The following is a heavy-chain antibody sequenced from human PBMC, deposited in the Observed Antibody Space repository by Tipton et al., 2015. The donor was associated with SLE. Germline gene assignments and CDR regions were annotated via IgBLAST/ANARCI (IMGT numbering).Heavy chain of an antibody. J-gene: IGHJ4*02. CDR1: GFTFSSYW. CDR2: INHSGST. V-gene: IGHV4-34*01. CDR3: ARDKVAVAETFDY. D-gene: IGHD6-19*01. Sequence: LRLSCAASGFTFSSYWMSWVRQAPGKGLEWIGEINHSGSTNYNPSLKSRVTISVDTSKNQFSLKLSSVTAADTAVYYCARDKVAVAETFDYWGQGTLVTVSS.